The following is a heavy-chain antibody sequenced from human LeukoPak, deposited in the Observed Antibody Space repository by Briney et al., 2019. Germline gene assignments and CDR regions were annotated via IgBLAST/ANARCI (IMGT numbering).Heavy chain of an antibody. Sequence: SQTLSLTCAVSGDSISSGGYYWSWLRQPPGKGLEWYGYIYHSGSTYYNPSLKSRVTISVDRSKNQYSLKLSSVTAADTAVYYCARSGGKYYYDSSGSIDYWGQGTLVTVSS. CDR2: IYHSGST. V-gene: IGHV4-30-2*01. D-gene: IGHD3-22*01. CDR1: GDSISSGGYY. J-gene: IGHJ4*02. CDR3: ARSGGKYYYDSSGSIDY.